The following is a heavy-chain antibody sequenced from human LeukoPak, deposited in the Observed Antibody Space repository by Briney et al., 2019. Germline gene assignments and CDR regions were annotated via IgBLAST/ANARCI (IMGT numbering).Heavy chain of an antibody. V-gene: IGHV6-1*01. CDR2: TYYRSKWYN. D-gene: IGHD3-10*01. Sequence: SQTLSLTCAISGDSVSSNSAAWNWIRQSPSRGLEWLGRTYYRSKWYNDYAVSVKSRITINPDTSKNQFSLQLNSVTPEDTAVYYCARGLGLLWFGELRYYYYMDVWGKGTTVTVSS. CDR1: GDSVSSNSAA. CDR3: ARGLGLLWFGELRYYYYMDV. J-gene: IGHJ6*03.